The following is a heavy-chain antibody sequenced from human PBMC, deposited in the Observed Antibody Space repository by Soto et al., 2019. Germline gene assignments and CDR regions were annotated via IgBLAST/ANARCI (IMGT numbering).Heavy chain of an antibody. Sequence: QVQLVESGGGVVQPGRSLRLSCAASGFTFSSYAMHWVRQAPGKGLEWVAVISYDGSNKYYADSVKGRFTISRDNSKNTLYLQMNSLRAEDTAVYYCARDTAAAGKYYFDYWGQGTLVTVSS. J-gene: IGHJ4*02. V-gene: IGHV3-30-3*01. CDR2: ISYDGSNK. CDR3: ARDTAAAGKYYFDY. D-gene: IGHD6-13*01. CDR1: GFTFSSYA.